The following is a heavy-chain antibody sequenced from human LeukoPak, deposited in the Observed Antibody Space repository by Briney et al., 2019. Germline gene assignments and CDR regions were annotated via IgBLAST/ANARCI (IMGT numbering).Heavy chain of an antibody. CDR1: GFTFSAFW. J-gene: IGHJ4*02. CDR3: ARGLVHDTSGYYSDY. V-gene: IGHV3-74*01. D-gene: IGHD3-22*01. Sequence: GGSLRLSCAASGFTFSAFWMHWVRQAPGKGLVLVSRINSDDSRTTYADSVKGRFTISRDNAKNTLYLQMNSLRAEDTAVYYCARGLVHDTSGYYSDYWGQGTLVTVSS. CDR2: INSDDSRT.